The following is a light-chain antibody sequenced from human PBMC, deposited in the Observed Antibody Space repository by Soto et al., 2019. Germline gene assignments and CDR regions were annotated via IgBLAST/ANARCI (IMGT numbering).Light chain of an antibody. Sequence: QSALTQPRSVSGSPGQSVTISCTGTRSDVGGYNYVSWYQQYPGKAPKLMTYDVSKRPSGIPDRFSGSKSGNTASLTISGLQAEDEADYYCCSYAGSYTWVFGGGTKLTVL. CDR2: DVS. CDR1: RSDVGGYNY. CDR3: CSYAGSYTWV. V-gene: IGLV2-11*01. J-gene: IGLJ3*02.